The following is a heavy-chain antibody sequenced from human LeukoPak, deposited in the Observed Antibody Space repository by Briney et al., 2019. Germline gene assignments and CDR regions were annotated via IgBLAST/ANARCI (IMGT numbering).Heavy chain of an antibody. J-gene: IGHJ3*02. CDR3: ARAAGFVNGAFDI. V-gene: IGHV4-30-2*01. D-gene: IGHD2-21*01. CDR2: IYHSGST. Sequence: SETLSLTCAVSGGSISSGGYSWSWIRQPPGTGLEWIGYIYHSGSTYYNPSLKSRVTISVDRSKNQFSLKLSSVTAADTAVYYCARAAGFVNGAFDIWGQGTMVTVSS. CDR1: GGSISSGGYS.